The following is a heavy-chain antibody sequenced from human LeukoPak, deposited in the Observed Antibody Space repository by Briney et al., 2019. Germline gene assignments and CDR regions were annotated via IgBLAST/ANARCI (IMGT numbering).Heavy chain of an antibody. Sequence: ASVKVSCKASGGTFSSYAISWVRQAPGQGLEWMGIINPSGGSTSYAQKFQGRVTMTRDTSTSTVYMELSSLRSEDTAVYYCARDYYGSGSWKDVWGQGTTVTVSS. J-gene: IGHJ6*02. CDR2: INPSGGST. V-gene: IGHV1-46*01. D-gene: IGHD3-10*01. CDR3: ARDYYGSGSWKDV. CDR1: GGTFSSYA.